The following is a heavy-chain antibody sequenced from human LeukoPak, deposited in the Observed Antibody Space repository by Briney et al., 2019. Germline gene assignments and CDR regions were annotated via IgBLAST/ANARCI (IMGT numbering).Heavy chain of an antibody. CDR3: ARGFGSYSPSFYYYMDV. J-gene: IGHJ6*03. D-gene: IGHD1-26*01. Sequence: SETLSLTCTVSGGSISSGGYYWSWIRQHPGKGLEWIGYIYYSGSTYYNPSLKSRVTISVDTSKNQFSLKLSSVTAADTAVYYCARGFGSYSPSFYYYMDVWGKGTTVTVSS. CDR1: GGSISSGGYY. V-gene: IGHV4-31*03. CDR2: IYYSGST.